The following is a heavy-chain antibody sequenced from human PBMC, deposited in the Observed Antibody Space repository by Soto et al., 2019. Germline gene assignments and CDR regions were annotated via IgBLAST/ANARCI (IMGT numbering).Heavy chain of an antibody. Sequence: SETLSLTCTVSDDFISSYYWNWIRQPAGKGLEWIGRVSTNGATNYNPSLESRVTMSVDTSKNQFSLNSLSAGDTAVYYCAIGGGQIYYSGMDVWGQGTTVTVSS. V-gene: IGHV4-4*07. D-gene: IGHD3-3*01. CDR3: AIGGGQIYYSGMDV. CDR1: DDFISSYY. CDR2: VSTNGAT. J-gene: IGHJ6*02.